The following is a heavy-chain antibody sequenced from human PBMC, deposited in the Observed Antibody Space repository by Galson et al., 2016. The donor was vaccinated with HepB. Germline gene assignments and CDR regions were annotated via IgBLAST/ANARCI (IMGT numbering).Heavy chain of an antibody. D-gene: IGHD3/OR15-3a*01. CDR2: ISSSSSYI. V-gene: IGHV3-21*01. Sequence: LRLSCAASGFTFSSYSMNWVRQAPGKGLEWVSSISSSSSYIYYADSVKGRFTISRDNAKNSLYLQMNSLRAEDTAVYYCARDGLRGRWRLGGMDVWGQGTTVTVSS. CDR1: GFTFSSYS. CDR3: ARDGLRGRWRLGGMDV. J-gene: IGHJ6*02.